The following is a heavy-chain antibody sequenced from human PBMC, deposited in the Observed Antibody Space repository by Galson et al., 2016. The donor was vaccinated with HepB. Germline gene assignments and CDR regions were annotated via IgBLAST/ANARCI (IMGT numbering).Heavy chain of an antibody. D-gene: IGHD2-2*01. Sequence: SETLSLTCAVSGASVNSSNWWTWVRQAPGTRLEWIGEIYHTGTSNNNPSLLSRFTMSIDSSRNHFSLNLNSVTAADTAVYYCARASIVPGARMVFDSWGQGILVTVSS. CDR1: GASVNSSNW. V-gene: IGHV4-4*02. J-gene: IGHJ5*01. CDR2: IYHTGTS. CDR3: ARASIVPGARMVFDS.